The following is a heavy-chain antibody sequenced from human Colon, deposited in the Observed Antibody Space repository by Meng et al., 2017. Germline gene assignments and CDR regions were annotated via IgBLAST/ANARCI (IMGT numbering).Heavy chain of an antibody. D-gene: IGHD2-15*01. CDR3: AKYDRPPYCFEY. J-gene: IGHJ4*02. CDR1: GGSISGNY. CDR2: IYYTGST. V-gene: IGHV4-59*01. Sequence: QESGPGLVRPSETLSRTCTVSGGSISGNYWSWIRQSPGRGLEWIAYIYYTGSTNYNPSFKSRATISVDTSKNQFSLNLASVTAADTAVYYCAKYDRPPYCFEYWGQGTLVTVSS.